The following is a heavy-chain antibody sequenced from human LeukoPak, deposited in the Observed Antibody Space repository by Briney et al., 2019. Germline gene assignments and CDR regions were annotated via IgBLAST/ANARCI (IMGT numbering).Heavy chain of an antibody. D-gene: IGHD2-8*01. CDR3: ARKGDCTIGVCYPDWYFDL. CDR2: IYYSGST. Sequence: PSETLSLTCTVSGGSISSYYCSWIRQPPGKGREWIGYIYYSGSTNYNPSLKIRVTISVDTSKNQFSLKLSSVTAADTAVYYCARKGDCTIGVCYPDWYFDLSGRGTLVPVSS. V-gene: IGHV4-59*01. CDR1: GGSISSYY. J-gene: IGHJ2*01.